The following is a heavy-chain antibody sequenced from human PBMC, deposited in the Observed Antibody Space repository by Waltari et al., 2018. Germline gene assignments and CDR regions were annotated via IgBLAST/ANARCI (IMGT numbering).Heavy chain of an antibody. CDR2: IYYSGRT. CDR3: ARLFVTIFGVVMRWFDP. CDR1: GGSIRSSSSY. V-gene: IGHV4-39*01. D-gene: IGHD3-3*01. J-gene: IGHJ5*02. Sequence: QLPLQESGPGLVTPSATLSLTCTVSGGSIRSSSSYWGWIRQPPGKGLEWIGSIYYSGRTYYNPSLKSRVTISVDTSKNQFSLKLSSVTAADTAVYYCARLFVTIFGVVMRWFDPWGQGTLVTVSS.